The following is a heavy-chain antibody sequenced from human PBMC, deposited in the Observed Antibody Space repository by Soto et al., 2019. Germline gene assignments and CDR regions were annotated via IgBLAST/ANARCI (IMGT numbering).Heavy chain of an antibody. CDR3: ARHEATYYNFYGMDA. V-gene: IGHV5-51*01. CDR1: GYSFTTYW. CDR2: FHPGESDT. Sequence: GESLKISCESHGYSFTTYWITWVRQKPGKGLEWVGSFHPGESDTRYSPSFQGQVTISADRSLATAYLQWSSLQAADTAIYYCARHEATYYNFYGMDARGQGTTVTVSS. J-gene: IGHJ6*02.